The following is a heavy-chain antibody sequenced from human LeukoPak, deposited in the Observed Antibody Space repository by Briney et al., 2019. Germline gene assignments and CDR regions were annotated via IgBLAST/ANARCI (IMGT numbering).Heavy chain of an antibody. D-gene: IGHD2-2*01. CDR1: GFTFSSYS. V-gene: IGHV3-21*01. J-gene: IGHJ4*02. Sequence: GGSLRLSCAASGFTFSSYSMNWVRQAPGKGLEWVSSISSSRSYIYYADSVKGRFTISRDNAKNSLYLQMNSLRAEDTAVYYCARDGLYCSSTSCYRYYFDYWGQGTLVTVSS. CDR2: ISSSRSYI. CDR3: ARDGLYCSSTSCYRYYFDY.